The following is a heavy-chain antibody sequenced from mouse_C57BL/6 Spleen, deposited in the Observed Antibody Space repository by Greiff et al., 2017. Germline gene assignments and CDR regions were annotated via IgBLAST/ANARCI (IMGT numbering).Heavy chain of an antibody. CDR1: GFTFSSYA. CDR3: ARDRPPDY. CDR2: ISDGGSYT. V-gene: IGHV5-4*01. Sequence: VKVEESGGGLVKPGGSLKLSCAASGFTFSSYAMSWVRQTPEKRLEWVATISDGGSYTYYPDNVKGRFTISRDNAKNNLYLQMSHLKSEDTAMYYCARDRPPDYWGQGTTLTVSS. J-gene: IGHJ2*01.